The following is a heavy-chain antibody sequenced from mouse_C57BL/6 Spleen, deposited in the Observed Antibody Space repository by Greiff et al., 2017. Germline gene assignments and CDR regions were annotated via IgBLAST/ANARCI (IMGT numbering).Heavy chain of an antibody. V-gene: IGHV7-3*01. Sequence: EVQLVESGGGLVQPGGSLSLSCAASGFTFTDYYMSWVRQPPGKALEWLGFIRNKANGYTTEYSASVKGRFTISRDNSQSILYLQMNALRAEDSATYYCARYGTVVATDWYFDVWGTGTTVTVSS. CDR1: GFTFTDYY. J-gene: IGHJ1*03. D-gene: IGHD1-1*01. CDR2: IRNKANGYTT. CDR3: ARYGTVVATDWYFDV.